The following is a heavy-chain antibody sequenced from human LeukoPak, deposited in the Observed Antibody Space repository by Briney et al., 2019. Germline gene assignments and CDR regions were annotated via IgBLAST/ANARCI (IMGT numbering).Heavy chain of an antibody. V-gene: IGHV4-34*01. CDR1: GGSFSGYY. J-gene: IGHJ4*02. D-gene: IGHD3-3*01. CDR3: ARRRGYFDLWSGSYSDN. CDR2: INYSGST. Sequence: PSETLSLTCAVYGGSFSGYYWSWIRQPPGKGLEWIGEINYSGSTNYKPSLKSRVTISVDTSKNQFSLNLTSVTAADTAMYFCARRRGYFDLWSGSYSDNWGQGTLVTVSS.